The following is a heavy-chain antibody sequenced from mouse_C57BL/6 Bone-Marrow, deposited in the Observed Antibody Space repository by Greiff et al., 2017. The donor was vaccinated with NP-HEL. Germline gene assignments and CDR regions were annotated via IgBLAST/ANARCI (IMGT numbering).Heavy chain of an antibody. V-gene: IGHV1-81*01. CDR3: ARFSSGPYYFDY. J-gene: IGHJ2*01. CDR1: GYTFTSYG. CDR2: IYPRSGNT. D-gene: IGHD3-2*02. Sequence: VQLQESGAELARPGASVKLSCKASGYTFTSYGISWVKQRTGQGLEWIGEIYPRSGNTYYNEKFKGKATLTADKSSSTAYMELRSLTSEDSAVYFCARFSSGPYYFDYWGQGTTLTVSS.